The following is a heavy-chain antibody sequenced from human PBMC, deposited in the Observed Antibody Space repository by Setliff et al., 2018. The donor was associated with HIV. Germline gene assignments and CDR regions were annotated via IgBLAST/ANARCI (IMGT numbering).Heavy chain of an antibody. CDR2: INPSGDYV. CDR1: GLTFNTYT. CDR3: VKERGPFDAFDI. J-gene: IGHJ3*02. D-gene: IGHD3-10*01. Sequence: GSLRLSCTASGLTFNTYTMNWVRQTPEKGLEWVASINPSGDYVYYRDSVKGRFTISRDNSKDTLYLQMNSLRAEDTAVYYCVKERGPFDAFDIWGQGTMVTVSS. V-gene: IGHV3-21*01.